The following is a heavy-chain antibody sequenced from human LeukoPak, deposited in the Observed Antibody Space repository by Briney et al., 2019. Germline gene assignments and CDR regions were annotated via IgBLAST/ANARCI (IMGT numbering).Heavy chain of an antibody. J-gene: IGHJ1*01. V-gene: IGHV3-7*01. CDR3: ARDLRPPQH. CDR1: GLTFSNYW. CDR2: INQDGSEK. Sequence: GGSLRLSCAASGLTFSNYWMSWVRQAPGKGLEWVANINQDGSEKYSVDSVKGRFTISRDNAKNSLYLQMSGLRAEDTAVYHCARDLRPPQHWGQGTLVTVSS.